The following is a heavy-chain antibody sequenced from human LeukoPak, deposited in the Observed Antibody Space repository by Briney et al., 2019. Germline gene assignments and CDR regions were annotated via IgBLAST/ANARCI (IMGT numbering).Heavy chain of an antibody. J-gene: IGHJ4*02. Sequence: GGSLRLSCAASGFTFSSYSMNWVRQAPGKGLEWVSSISSSSSYIYYADSVKGRFTISRDSAKNSLYLQMNSLRAEDTAVYYCARESMVRGVIEDDYWGQGTLVTVSS. CDR3: ARESMVRGVIEDDY. CDR1: GFTFSSYS. V-gene: IGHV3-21*01. D-gene: IGHD3-10*01. CDR2: ISSSSSYI.